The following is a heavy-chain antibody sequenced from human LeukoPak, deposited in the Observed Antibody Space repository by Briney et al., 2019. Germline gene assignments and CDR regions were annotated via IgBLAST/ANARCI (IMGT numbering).Heavy chain of an antibody. J-gene: IGHJ6*02. CDR1: GDSVSSNSAA. Sequence: SQTLSLTCAISGDSVSSNSAAWNWVRQSPSRGLEWLGRTYYRSKWYSDYAVSVKSRITINPDTSKNQFSLQLNSVTPEDTAVYHCARDLVVQDYYGMDVWGQGTTVTVSS. CDR2: TYYRSKWYS. CDR3: ARDLVVQDYYGMDV. D-gene: IGHD6-6*01. V-gene: IGHV6-1*01.